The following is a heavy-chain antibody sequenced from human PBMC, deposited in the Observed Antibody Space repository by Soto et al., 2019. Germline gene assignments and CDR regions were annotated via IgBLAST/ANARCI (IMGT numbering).Heavy chain of an antibody. CDR3: ASRYCSGGSCYSSDAFDI. J-gene: IGHJ3*02. Sequence: PGGSLRLSCAASGFTFNNYIMNWVRQAPGKGLEWVSTIAGSFGTTAYADSVKGRFTISRHNSKNTLYLQMNSLRAEDTAVYYCASRYCSGGSCYSSDAFDIWGQGTMVTVSS. CDR2: IAGSFGTT. CDR1: GFTFNNYI. D-gene: IGHD2-15*01. V-gene: IGHV3-23*01.